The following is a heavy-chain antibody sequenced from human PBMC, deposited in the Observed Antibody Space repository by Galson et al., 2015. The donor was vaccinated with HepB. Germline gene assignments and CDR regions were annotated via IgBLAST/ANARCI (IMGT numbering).Heavy chain of an antibody. CDR1: GFTFSDYY. D-gene: IGHD4-23*01. V-gene: IGHV3-11*01. CDR2: ISNSATTI. CDR3: ARVRRYGGNSSSGYWYFEV. Sequence: SLRLSCAASGFTFSDYYMSWVRQTPGKGLEWVSYISNSATTIYYADSVKGRFTISRDNAMNSLDLQMNSLRADDTAVYYCARVRRYGGNSSSGYWYFEVCGRGTLVTVSS. J-gene: IGHJ2*01.